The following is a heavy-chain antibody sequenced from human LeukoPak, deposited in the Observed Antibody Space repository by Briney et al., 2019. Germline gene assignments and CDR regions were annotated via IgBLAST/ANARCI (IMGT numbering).Heavy chain of an antibody. CDR3: ARGGRNFPPGY. V-gene: IGHV3-21*01. Sequence: GGSLRLSCVASGFTFNSHIMTWVRQAPGKGLEWVSTISSSSSFVNYADSAKGRFTISRDNAENSLYLQMNSLRAEDTAVYYCARGGRNFPPGYWGQGTLVTVSS. CDR1: GFTFNSHI. CDR2: ISSSSSFV. J-gene: IGHJ4*02.